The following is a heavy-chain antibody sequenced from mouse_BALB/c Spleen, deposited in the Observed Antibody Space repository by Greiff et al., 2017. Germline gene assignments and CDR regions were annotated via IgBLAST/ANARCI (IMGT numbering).Heavy chain of an antibody. V-gene: IGHV3-5*02. CDR1: GISITTGNYR. D-gene: IGHD1-1*02. Sequence: DVQLQESGPGLVKPSQTVSLTCTVTGISITTGNYRWSWIRQFPGNKLEWIGYIYYSGTITYNPSLTSRTTITRDTSKNQFFLEMNSLTAEDTATYYCARDLPYGGFAYWGQGTLVTVSA. CDR2: IYYSGTI. CDR3: ARDLPYGGFAY. J-gene: IGHJ3*01.